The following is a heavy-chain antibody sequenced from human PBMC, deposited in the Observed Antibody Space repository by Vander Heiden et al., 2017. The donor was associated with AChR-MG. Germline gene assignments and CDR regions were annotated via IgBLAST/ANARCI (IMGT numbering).Heavy chain of an antibody. CDR1: SFSLTTTGVG. J-gene: IGHJ2*01. Sequence: QLTLKESGPTLVKPTQTLTLTCTSSSFSLTTTGVGVSWVRQTTGKALEWLALIYWDDDKRYSPSLKSRHTITKDTSKNQVVLRMTNMDPVDTATYYCAHRADFWYFDLWGRGTLVTVSS. CDR2: IYWDDDK. V-gene: IGHV2-5*02. CDR3: AHRADFWYFDL.